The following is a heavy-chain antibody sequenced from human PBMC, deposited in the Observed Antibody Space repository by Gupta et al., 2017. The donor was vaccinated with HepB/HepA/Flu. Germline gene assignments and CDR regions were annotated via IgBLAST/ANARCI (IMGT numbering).Heavy chain of an antibody. V-gene: IGHV3-48*03. CDR1: GFTFSSFE. J-gene: IGHJ1*01. D-gene: IGHD3-10*01. Sequence: EVHLVESGGGLEQPGGSLRLSCAASGFTFSSFEMTWVRQAPGKGPEWISYISSTGNTIYYADSVKGRFTISRDNARNSLYLRMNYLRAEDTALYYCVAGPGTYGSGRFQDWGQGTLVTVSS. CDR3: VAGPGTYGSGRFQD. CDR2: ISSTGNTI.